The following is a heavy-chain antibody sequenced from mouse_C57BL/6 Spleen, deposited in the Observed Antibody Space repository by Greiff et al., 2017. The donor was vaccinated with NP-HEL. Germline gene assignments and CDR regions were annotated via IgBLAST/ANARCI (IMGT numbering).Heavy chain of an antibody. Sequence: QVQLKESGPGLVQPSQSLSTPSTVPGFSLTSYGFPWFRQSPGKGREWLGVIWSGGSTDYNAAFISRLSISKDNSKSQVFFKMNSLQADDTAIYYCARNGGYDVYAMDYWGQGTSVTVSS. D-gene: IGHD2-2*01. CDR2: IWSGGST. J-gene: IGHJ4*01. CDR3: ARNGGYDVYAMDY. CDR1: GFSLTSYG. V-gene: IGHV2-2*01.